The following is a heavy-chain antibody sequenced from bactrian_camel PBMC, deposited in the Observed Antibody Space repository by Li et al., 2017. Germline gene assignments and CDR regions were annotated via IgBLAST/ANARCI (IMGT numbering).Heavy chain of an antibody. V-gene: IGHV3S53*01. CDR1: GNTLTDNC. CDR3: AADPRFPCDVISHSMTF. D-gene: IGHD1*01. Sequence: HVQLVESGGGSVQAGGSLRLSCALSGNTLTDNCMGWFRQIPDKEREGVAGIESDGSTSYADSVRGRSTISQDNAKNTVDLQVNSLKPEDTAMYYCAADPRFPCDVISHSMTFRGQGTQVTVS. CDR2: IESDGST. J-gene: IGHJ4*01.